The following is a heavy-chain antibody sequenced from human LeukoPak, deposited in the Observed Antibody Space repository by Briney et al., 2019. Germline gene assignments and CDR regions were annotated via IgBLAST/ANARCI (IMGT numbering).Heavy chain of an antibody. Sequence: ASVKVSCKSSGYTFTAYYIYWVRLAPGHGLEWMGWINPKSGETKFAQNLQGRVGLTSDSSTSTASMELRSLTSDDTAVYYCARGIKFYDYWTYFDYWGQGTLVTVSS. CDR1: GYTFTAYY. V-gene: IGHV1-2*02. CDR2: INPKSGET. D-gene: IGHD3-3*01. CDR3: ARGIKFYDYWTYFDY. J-gene: IGHJ4*02.